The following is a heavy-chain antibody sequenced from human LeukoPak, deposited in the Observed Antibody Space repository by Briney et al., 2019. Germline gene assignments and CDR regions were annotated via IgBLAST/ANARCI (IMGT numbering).Heavy chain of an antibody. CDR1: GGSISSGGYY. CDR2: IYYSGSS. D-gene: IGHD3-22*01. Sequence: TLSLTCTVSGGSISSGGYYRSWIRQHPAKGLEWIGYIYYSGSSYYNPSLKSRVTISVDTSKNQFSLKLSSVTAADTAVYYCARASIWVRADSSGYYPRYQAFDIWGQGTMVTVSS. CDR3: ARASIWVRADSSGYYPRYQAFDI. V-gene: IGHV4-31*03. J-gene: IGHJ3*02.